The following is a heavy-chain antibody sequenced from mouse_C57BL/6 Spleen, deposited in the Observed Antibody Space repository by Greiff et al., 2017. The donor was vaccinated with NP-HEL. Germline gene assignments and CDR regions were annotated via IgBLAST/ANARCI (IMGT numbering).Heavy chain of an antibody. CDR2: ISSGSSTI. Sequence: EVKLVESGGGLVKPGGSLKLSCAASGFTFSDYGMHWVRQAPEKGLEWVAYISSGSSTIYYADTVKGRFTISRDNAKNTLFLQMTSLRSEDTAMCYCARPGTGNFDVWGTGTTVTVSS. CDR3: ARPGTGNFDV. CDR1: GFTFSDYG. D-gene: IGHD3-3*01. J-gene: IGHJ1*03. V-gene: IGHV5-17*01.